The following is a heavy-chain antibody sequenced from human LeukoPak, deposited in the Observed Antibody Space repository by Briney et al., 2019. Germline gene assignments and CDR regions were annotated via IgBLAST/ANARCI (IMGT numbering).Heavy chain of an antibody. V-gene: IGHV1-18*01. D-gene: IGHD2-2*01. J-gene: IGHJ4*02. CDR1: GYTFTTYG. CDR3: ARVQVLIVPAAINY. Sequence: ASVKVSCRASGYTFTTYGITWVRQAPGQGLEWLGWISTYNGKTNYAQKFQGRVTMTTDTSTRTAYMELRTLRSDDTAVYFCARVQVLIVPAAINYWGQGTLVTVSS. CDR2: ISTYNGKT.